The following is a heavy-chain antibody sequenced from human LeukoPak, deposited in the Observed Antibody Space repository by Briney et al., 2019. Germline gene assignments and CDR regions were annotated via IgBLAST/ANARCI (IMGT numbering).Heavy chain of an antibody. V-gene: IGHV3-21*01. CDR2: ISSSSSYI. Sequence: GGSHRLSCAASGFSFSDAWMSWVRQIPGKGLEWVSCISSSSSYIYYADSVKGRFTISRDNAKNSLYLQMNSLRAEDTAVYYCATSPVYSYGHPYYFDYWGQGTLVTVSS. CDR3: ATSPVYSYGHPYYFDY. CDR1: GFSFSDAW. J-gene: IGHJ4*02. D-gene: IGHD5-18*01.